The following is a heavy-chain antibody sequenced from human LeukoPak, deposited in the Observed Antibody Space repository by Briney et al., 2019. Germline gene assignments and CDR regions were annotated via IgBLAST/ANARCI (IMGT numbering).Heavy chain of an antibody. Sequence: PSETLSLTCTVSGGSISSYYWSWIRQPPGKGLEWIGYIYYSGTTNYNPSLKSRVTISVDTSKNQFSLKLSSVTAADTAVYYCARLVLVPRLYYFDYWGQGTLVTVSS. CDR3: ARLVLVPRLYYFDY. J-gene: IGHJ4*02. CDR2: IYYSGTT. CDR1: GGSISSYY. V-gene: IGHV4-59*08. D-gene: IGHD6-13*01.